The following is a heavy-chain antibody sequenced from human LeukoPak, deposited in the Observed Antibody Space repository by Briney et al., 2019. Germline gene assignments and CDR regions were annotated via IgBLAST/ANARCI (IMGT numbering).Heavy chain of an antibody. V-gene: IGHV1-46*01. CDR2: INPRGGST. CDR3: AKDLDGSGLYGGIDF. Sequence: ASVKVSCKASGYTFTSYYMHWMRQAPGQGPEWMGIINPRGGSTDYAQKFQGRITMTSDTSTSTVYMELNSLRSDDTAVYYCAKDLDGSGLYGGIDFWGQGTLVTVSS. D-gene: IGHD6-19*01. J-gene: IGHJ4*02. CDR1: GYTFTSYY.